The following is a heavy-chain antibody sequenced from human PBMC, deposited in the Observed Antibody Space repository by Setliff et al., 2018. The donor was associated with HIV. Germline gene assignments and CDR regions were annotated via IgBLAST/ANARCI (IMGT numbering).Heavy chain of an antibody. D-gene: IGHD4-4*01. J-gene: IGHJ4*02. CDR2: IYIGDSDT. Sequence: GESLKISCKGSGNSFTKFWIGWVRQMPGKGLEWMGIIYIGDSDTRYSPSFQGQVTISADKSISTAYLQWRSLKASDTAMYYCARSSRRYSNSGAPDYWGQGTLVTVSS. CDR3: ARSSRRYSNSGAPDY. CDR1: GNSFTKFW. V-gene: IGHV5-51*01.